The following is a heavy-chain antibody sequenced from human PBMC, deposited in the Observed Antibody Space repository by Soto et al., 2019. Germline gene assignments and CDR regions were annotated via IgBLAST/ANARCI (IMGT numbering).Heavy chain of an antibody. J-gene: IGHJ6*02. CDR1: GGSISSYY. V-gene: IGHV4-59*01. CDR3: ARANYDILTGYNNYYHYGMDV. Sequence: SETLSLTCTVSGGSISSYYWSWIRQPPGKGLEWIGYIYYSGSTNYNPSLKSRVTISVDTSKNQFSLKLSSVTAADTAVYYCARANYDILTGYNNYYHYGMDVWGQGTTVTVS. D-gene: IGHD3-9*01. CDR2: IYYSGST.